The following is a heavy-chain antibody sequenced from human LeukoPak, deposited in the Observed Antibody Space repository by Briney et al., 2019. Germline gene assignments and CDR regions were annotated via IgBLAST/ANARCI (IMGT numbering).Heavy chain of an antibody. CDR3: AKDPGGVADYYFDY. CDR1: GYTFTGYS. V-gene: IGHV1-2*02. CDR2: INPNSGGT. Sequence: ASVKVSCKASGYTFTGYSMHWVRQAPGQGLEWMAWINPNSGGTNYAQKFQGRVTMTRDTSISTAYMELSRLRSDDTAVYYCAKDPGGVADYYFDYWGQGTLVTVSS. D-gene: IGHD2-15*01. J-gene: IGHJ4*02.